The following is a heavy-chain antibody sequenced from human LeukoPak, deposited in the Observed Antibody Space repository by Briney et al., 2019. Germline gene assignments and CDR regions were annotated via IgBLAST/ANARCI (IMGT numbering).Heavy chain of an antibody. CDR3: AKGELGYCSSTSCYRRFWFDP. CDR2: ISGSGGST. V-gene: IGHV3-23*01. J-gene: IGHJ5*02. D-gene: IGHD2-2*02. CDR1: GFTFSSYW. Sequence: GGSLRLSCAPSGFTFSSYWMHWVRQAPGKGLVWVSAISGSGGSTYYADSVKGRFTISRDNSKNTLYLQMNSLRAEDTAVYYCAKGELGYCSSTSCYRRFWFDPWGQGTLVTVSS.